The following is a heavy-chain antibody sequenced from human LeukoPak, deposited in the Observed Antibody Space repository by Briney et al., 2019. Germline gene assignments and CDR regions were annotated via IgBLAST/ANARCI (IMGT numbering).Heavy chain of an antibody. Sequence: GGSLRLSCAASGFTFSNCWMHWVRQAPGKGLEWVAVISYDGSNKYYADSVKGRFTISRDNSKNTLYLQMNSLRAEDTAVYYCAKGYDYGDSTMNWFDPWGQGTLVTVSS. CDR2: ISYDGSNK. CDR3: AKGYDYGDSTMNWFDP. V-gene: IGHV3-30*18. D-gene: IGHD4-17*01. J-gene: IGHJ5*02. CDR1: GFTFSNCW.